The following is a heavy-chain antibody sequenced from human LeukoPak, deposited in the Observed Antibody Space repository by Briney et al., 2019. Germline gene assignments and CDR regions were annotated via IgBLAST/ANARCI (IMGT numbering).Heavy chain of an antibody. J-gene: IGHJ4*02. CDR1: GESITSGGYY. D-gene: IGHD4-4*01. Sequence: SETLSLTCTVSGESITSGGYYWSWIRQHPGKGLEWIGNIYYSGSTFYNPSLKSRLTISVDTSKNQFSLKLSSVTAADTAVYYCARYFTDYSNYFGVDYWGQGTLVTVSS. CDR2: IYYSGST. V-gene: IGHV4-31*03. CDR3: ARYFTDYSNYFGVDY.